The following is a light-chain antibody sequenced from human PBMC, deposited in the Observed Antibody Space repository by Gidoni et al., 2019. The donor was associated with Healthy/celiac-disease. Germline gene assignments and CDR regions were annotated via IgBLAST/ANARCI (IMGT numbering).Light chain of an antibody. CDR2: DAS. V-gene: IGKV3-11*01. Sequence: EIVLPQSPATLSLSPGERAPLSCRASRSVSSYLAWYQQKPGKAPRLLICDASNRATGIPARFSGSGSGTDFTLTISSLEPEDFAVYYCQQRSNWPGLTFGGGTKVEIK. CDR1: RSVSSY. J-gene: IGKJ4*01. CDR3: QQRSNWPGLT.